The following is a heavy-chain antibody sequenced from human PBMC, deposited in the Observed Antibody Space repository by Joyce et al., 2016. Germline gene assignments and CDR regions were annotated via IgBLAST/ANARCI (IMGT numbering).Heavy chain of an antibody. CDR2: ISSSSSYI. CDR1: GFIFSSYS. D-gene: IGHD3-3*01. V-gene: IGHV3-21*01. J-gene: IGHJ5*02. Sequence: EVQLVESGGGLVKPGGSLKLSCAASGFIFSSYSMNWVRQAPGKGVEWVSSISSSSSYIYYADSVKGRFTISRDNAKNSLYLQMNSLRAEDTAVYYCARRSTDYDFWSGYYPENWFDPWGQGTLVTVSS. CDR3: ARRSTDYDFWSGYYPENWFDP.